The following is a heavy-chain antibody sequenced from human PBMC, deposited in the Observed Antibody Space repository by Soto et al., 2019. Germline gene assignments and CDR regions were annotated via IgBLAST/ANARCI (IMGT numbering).Heavy chain of an antibody. Sequence: EVQLSQSGGGLVQPGGSLRLSCAASGFTFSNFAMRWVRQAPGKGLEWVSDISGSGGSTYYAESVKGRFTISRDNSKNTRFRHMNSLRVEDTAVYYCAKDIVAVGGYETFDFWGQGTMVTVSS. V-gene: IGHV3-23*01. CDR1: GFTFSNFA. CDR2: ISGSGGST. J-gene: IGHJ4*02. CDR3: AKDIVAVGGYETFDF. D-gene: IGHD5-12*01.